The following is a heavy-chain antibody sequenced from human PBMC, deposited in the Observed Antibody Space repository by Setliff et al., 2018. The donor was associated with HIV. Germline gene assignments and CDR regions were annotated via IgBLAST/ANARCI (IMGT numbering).Heavy chain of an antibody. V-gene: IGHV1-8*02. CDR3: ARAPRGVGSSSYFDY. Sequence: ASVKVSCKTSGYTFTSFDINWVRQATGQGLGWMGWMNPDSGNTGYAQKFQGRVTMTRKTSTSTAFMELISLRSEDTAVYYCARAPRGVGSSSYFDYWGQGALGTVSS. D-gene: IGHD2-2*01. J-gene: IGHJ4*02. CDR2: MNPDSGNT. CDR1: GYTFTSFD.